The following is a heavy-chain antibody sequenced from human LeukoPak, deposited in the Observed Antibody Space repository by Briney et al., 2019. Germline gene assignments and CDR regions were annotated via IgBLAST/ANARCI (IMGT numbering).Heavy chain of an antibody. V-gene: IGHV4-30-2*01. J-gene: IGHJ5*02. Sequence: SETLSLTCAVSGGSISSGGYSWSWIRQPPGKGLEWIGYIYHSGSTYYNPSLKSRVTISVDRSKNQFSLKLSSVTAADTAVYYCARDMAVVAGRFDPWGQGTLVTVSS. CDR2: IYHSGST. D-gene: IGHD2-15*01. CDR3: ARDMAVVAGRFDP. CDR1: GGSISSGGYS.